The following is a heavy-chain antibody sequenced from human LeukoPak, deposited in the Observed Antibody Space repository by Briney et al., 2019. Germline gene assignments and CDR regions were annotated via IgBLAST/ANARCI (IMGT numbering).Heavy chain of an antibody. V-gene: IGHV1-46*01. CDR2: INPSGGST. CDR1: GYTFTSYY. J-gene: IGHJ4*02. Sequence: ASVKVSCKASGYTFTSYYMHWVRQAPGQGLEWMGIINPSGGSTSYAQKLQGRVTMTTDTSTSTAYMELRSLRSDDTAVYYCARARAHYYDSSGWDFDYWGQGTLVTVSS. D-gene: IGHD3-22*01. CDR3: ARARAHYYDSSGWDFDY.